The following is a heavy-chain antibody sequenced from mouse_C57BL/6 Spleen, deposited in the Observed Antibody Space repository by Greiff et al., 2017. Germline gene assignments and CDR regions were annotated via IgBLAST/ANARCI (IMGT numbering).Heavy chain of an antibody. Sequence: QVHVKQSGPGLVQPSQSLSITCTVSGFSLTSYGVHWVRQSPGKGLEWLGVIWRGGSTDYNAAFMSRLSITKDNSKSQVFFKMNSLQADDTAIYYCAKTGYGSSYYAMDYWGQGTSVTVSS. J-gene: IGHJ4*01. V-gene: IGHV2-5*01. CDR2: IWRGGST. D-gene: IGHD1-1*01. CDR3: AKTGYGSSYYAMDY. CDR1: GFSLTSYG.